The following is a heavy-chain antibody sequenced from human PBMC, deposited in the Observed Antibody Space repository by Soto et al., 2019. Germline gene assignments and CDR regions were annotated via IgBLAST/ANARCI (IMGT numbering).Heavy chain of an antibody. Sequence: TSETPSLTCAGYGGAFSGYYLSWIRQPPGKGVEWIGEINHSGSTNYNPSLKSRVTISVDTSKTQFSLKLSSVTAADTAVYYCARGGVLWFGELSLDYWGQGTLVTVSS. D-gene: IGHD3-10*01. V-gene: IGHV4-34*01. CDR3: ARGGVLWFGELSLDY. J-gene: IGHJ4*02. CDR2: INHSGST. CDR1: GGAFSGYY.